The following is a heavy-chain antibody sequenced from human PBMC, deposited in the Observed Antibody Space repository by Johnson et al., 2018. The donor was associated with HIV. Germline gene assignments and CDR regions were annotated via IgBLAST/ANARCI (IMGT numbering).Heavy chain of an antibody. CDR2: ISWNSGSI. CDR1: GFTFDDYA. Sequence: VQLVESGGGVVQPGRSLRLSCAASGFTFDDYAMHWVRQAPGKGLEWVSGISWNSGSIGYADSVKGRFTISRDNSKNTLYLQMNSLRAEDTAVYYCARTVGAKEQGAFDIWGQGTMVTVSS. V-gene: IGHV3-9*01. D-gene: IGHD1-26*01. CDR3: ARTVGAKEQGAFDI. J-gene: IGHJ3*02.